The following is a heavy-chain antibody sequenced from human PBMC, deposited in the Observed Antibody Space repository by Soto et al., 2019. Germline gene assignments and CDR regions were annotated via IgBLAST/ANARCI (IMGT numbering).Heavy chain of an antibody. V-gene: IGHV1-2*02. J-gene: IGHJ4*02. D-gene: IGHD3-10*01. CDR3: ARDRVRDSESYYPY. Sequence: APVKVSCKASGYTFTDYYMHWARQSPGHGLEWMAWISSYTGLTHYAPQFQGRVIMTRDTSINTAFMDLSRLISDNSDMYYWARDRVRDSESYYPYWGLGTLVTVAS. CDR1: GYTFTDYY. CDR2: ISSYTGLT.